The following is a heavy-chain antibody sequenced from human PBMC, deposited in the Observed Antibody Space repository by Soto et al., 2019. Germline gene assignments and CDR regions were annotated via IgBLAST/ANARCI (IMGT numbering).Heavy chain of an antibody. D-gene: IGHD3-3*01. CDR1: GFTFSSYA. Sequence: QVQLVESGGGVVQPGRSLRLSCAASGFTFSSYAMHWVRQAPGKGLEWVAVISYDGSNKYYADSVKGRFTISRDNSKNTMYLQMNSLRAEDTAVYYCARGTYYDFWSGYYGYYYYGMDVWGQGTTVTVSS. V-gene: IGHV3-30-3*01. CDR3: ARGTYYDFWSGYYGYYYYGMDV. J-gene: IGHJ6*02. CDR2: ISYDGSNK.